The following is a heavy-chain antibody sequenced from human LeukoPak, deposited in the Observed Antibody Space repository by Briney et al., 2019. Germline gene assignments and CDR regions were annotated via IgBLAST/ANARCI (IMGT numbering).Heavy chain of an antibody. J-gene: IGHJ5*02. D-gene: IGHD4-17*01. V-gene: IGHV4-39*07. Sequence: SETLSLTCTVSGGSISSSSYYWGWIRQPPGKGLEWIGSIYYSGSTYYNPSLKSRVTISVDTSKNQFSLKLSSVTAADTAVYYCARDSTQGNDYGDYPPLHWFDPWGQGTLVTVSS. CDR2: IYYSGST. CDR3: ARDSTQGNDYGDYPPLHWFDP. CDR1: GGSISSSSYY.